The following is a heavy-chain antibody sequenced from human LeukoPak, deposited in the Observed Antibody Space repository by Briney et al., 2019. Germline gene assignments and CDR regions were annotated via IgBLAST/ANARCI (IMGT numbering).Heavy chain of an antibody. CDR1: GFTFSAYG. CDR2: ISYDGTNK. J-gene: IGHJ4*02. CDR3: AKVITRPNRAVAGLNY. D-gene: IGHD6-19*01. V-gene: IGHV3-30*18. Sequence: GGSLRLSCAASGFTFSAYGMHWVRQAPGKGLEWVAIISYDGTNKYYADSVKGRFTISRDNSKNTLYLQMNSLRAEDTAVYYCAKVITRPNRAVAGLNYWGQGTLVTVSS.